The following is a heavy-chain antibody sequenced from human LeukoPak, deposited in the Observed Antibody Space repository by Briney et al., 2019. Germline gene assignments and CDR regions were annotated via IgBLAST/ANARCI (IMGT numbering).Heavy chain of an antibody. CDR3: ARGTVGVGKVHY. J-gene: IGHJ4*02. CDR2: IYRIGST. Sequence: GGSLRLSCAASGFTVSSNYMRWVRQAPGKGLEWVSVIYRIGSTFYADSVKGRFTISRDNSKNTLYLEMNSLRAEDTAVYYCARGTVGVGKVHYWGQGTLVTVSS. D-gene: IGHD2-21*01. CDR1: GFTVSSNY. V-gene: IGHV3-53*01.